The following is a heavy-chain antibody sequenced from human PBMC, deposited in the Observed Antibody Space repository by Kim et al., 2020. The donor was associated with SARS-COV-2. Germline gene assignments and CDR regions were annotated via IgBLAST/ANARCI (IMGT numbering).Heavy chain of an antibody. V-gene: IGHV4-39*01. CDR1: GASISGSNYY. CDR2: FHYSGST. Sequence: SQTLSLTCTVSGASISGSNYYWSWIRQPPGKGLEWLGCFHYSGSTYDNPSLKRRVTISVDASKNQFSLRLSSLTAADTAVYYCAGGPDTAKTGYWGQGTLVTVSS. CDR3: AGGPDTAKTGY. D-gene: IGHD5-18*01. J-gene: IGHJ4*02.